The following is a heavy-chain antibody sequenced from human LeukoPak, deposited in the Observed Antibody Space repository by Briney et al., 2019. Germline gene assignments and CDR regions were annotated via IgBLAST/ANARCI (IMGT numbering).Heavy chain of an antibody. D-gene: IGHD6-19*01. CDR2: IYTGGST. J-gene: IGHJ4*02. Sequence: SETLSLTCTVSGGSFSIYYWTWIRQPAGKGLEWIGRIYTGGSTNYNPSLKSRVTMSVDTSKNQFSLKLSSVTAADTAVYFCARQYSTGWYIYFDHWGQGALVTVSS. CDR3: ARQYSTGWYIYFDH. CDR1: GGSFSIYY. V-gene: IGHV4-4*07.